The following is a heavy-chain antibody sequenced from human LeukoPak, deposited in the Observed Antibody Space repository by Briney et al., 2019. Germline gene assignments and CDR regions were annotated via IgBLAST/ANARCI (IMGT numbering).Heavy chain of an antibody. D-gene: IGHD2-8*02. CDR1: DGSISNYY. V-gene: IGHV4-4*09. CDR2: IYTSGST. CDR3: ARHLTGSSVSIEY. Sequence: PSETLSLTCTVSDGSISNYYWSWIRQPPGKGLEWIGYIYTSGSTNYNPSLKSRVTISVDTSKNQFSLKLSSVTAADTAVYYCARHLTGSSVSIEYWGQGTLVTVSS. J-gene: IGHJ4*02.